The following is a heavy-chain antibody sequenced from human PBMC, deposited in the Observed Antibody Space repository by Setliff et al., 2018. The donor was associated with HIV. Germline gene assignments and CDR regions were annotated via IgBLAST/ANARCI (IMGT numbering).Heavy chain of an antibody. D-gene: IGHD3-3*01. CDR1: GGSFSGYY. J-gene: IGHJ5*02. Sequence: PSETLSLTCVVSGGSFSGYYWTWIRQPPGKGLEWIGEINHSGSTNYNPSFESRVTILVDTSRNEFSLKLSSVTAADTAVYYCARGQRRLQFLEWSHPGGWFDPWGQGTLVTVS. V-gene: IGHV4-34*01. CDR3: ARGQRRLQFLEWSHPGGWFDP. CDR2: INHSGST.